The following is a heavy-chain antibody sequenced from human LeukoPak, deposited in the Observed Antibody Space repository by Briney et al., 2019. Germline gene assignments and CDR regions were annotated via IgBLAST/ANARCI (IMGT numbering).Heavy chain of an antibody. CDR1: GFAFSSYA. Sequence: GGSLRLSCAASGFAFSSYAMSWVRQAPGKGLEWVAFIRHDGSNKYYADSVKGRFTISRDNSKNTLYLQMNSLRAEDTAVYYCAKGGIAAAPGYFDYWGQGTLVTVSS. CDR3: AKGGIAAAPGYFDY. CDR2: IRHDGSNK. V-gene: IGHV3-30*02. J-gene: IGHJ4*02. D-gene: IGHD6-13*01.